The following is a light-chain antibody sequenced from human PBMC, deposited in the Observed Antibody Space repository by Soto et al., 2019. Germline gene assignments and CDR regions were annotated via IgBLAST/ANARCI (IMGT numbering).Light chain of an antibody. CDR1: QSVSSY. CDR3: QQRSNWARIT. V-gene: IGKV3-11*01. CDR2: DAS. J-gene: IGKJ5*01. Sequence: EIVLTQSPATLSLSPGERATLSCRASQSVSSYLAWYQQKPGQAPRLLIYDASNRATGIPARFSGSGSGTDFTLTIRSLEPEDFAVYYCQQRSNWARITFGQGTRREIK.